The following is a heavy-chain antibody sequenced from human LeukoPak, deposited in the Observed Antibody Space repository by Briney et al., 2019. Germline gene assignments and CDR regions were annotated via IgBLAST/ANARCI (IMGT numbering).Heavy chain of an antibody. CDR1: GFTFSDYW. D-gene: IGHD1-26*01. CDR3: AREYSGNYLDY. V-gene: IGHV3-74*01. CDR2: INNDGSST. Sequence: GRSLRLSCAASGFTFSDYWMHWVRQAPGKGLVWVSLINNDGSSTTYAESVKGRFTISRDNAKNTLYLQMNSLRAEDAAVYYCAREYSGNYLDYWGQGTLVTVSS. J-gene: IGHJ4*02.